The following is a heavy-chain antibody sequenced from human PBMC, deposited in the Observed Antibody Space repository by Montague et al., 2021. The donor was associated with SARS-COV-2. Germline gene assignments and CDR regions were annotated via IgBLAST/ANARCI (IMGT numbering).Heavy chain of an antibody. J-gene: IGHJ5*02. CDR3: ARGTPAAIPYNWFDP. CDR1: GFTSSSYG. D-gene: IGHD2-2*01. Sequence: SLRLSCAASGFTSSSYGMHWVRQAPGKGLEWVAVIWYDGSNKHYADSVKGRFTISRDNSKNTLYLQMNSLRVEDTAVYYCARGTPAAIPYNWFDPWGQGTLVTVSS. V-gene: IGHV3-33*01. CDR2: IWYDGSNK.